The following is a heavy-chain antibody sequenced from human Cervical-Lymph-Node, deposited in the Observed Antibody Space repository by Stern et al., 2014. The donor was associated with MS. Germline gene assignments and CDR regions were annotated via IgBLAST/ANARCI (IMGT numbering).Heavy chain of an antibody. D-gene: IGHD6-19*01. CDR1: GFTFSNFG. J-gene: IGHJ4*02. CDR3: AKVAVGWYGENYFDY. CDR2: ISYDGSNT. Sequence: QVQLVESGGDVVQPGRSLRLSCEASGFTFSNFGIYWVRQAPGKGLEWVAVISYDGSNTYYPDSVKGRFTISRDNSKNTLYLQMNSLRAEDTAVYYCAKVAVGWYGENYFDYWGQGTLVTVSS. V-gene: IGHV3-30*18.